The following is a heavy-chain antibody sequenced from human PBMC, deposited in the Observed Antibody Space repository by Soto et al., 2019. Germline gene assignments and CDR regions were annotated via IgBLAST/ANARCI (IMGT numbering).Heavy chain of an antibody. J-gene: IGHJ4*02. CDR1: GFTFNSYW. CDR3: IRGSRNGPGGY. D-gene: IGHD3-16*01. Sequence: GESLKISCAASGFTFNSYWMHWVRQAPGKGLVWVSRINSDGSTTNYADSVKGRFTVSRDNTKNTLFLQMSSLRAEDTAVYFCIRGSRNGPGGYWGQGALVTVSS. V-gene: IGHV3-74*01. CDR2: INSDGSTT.